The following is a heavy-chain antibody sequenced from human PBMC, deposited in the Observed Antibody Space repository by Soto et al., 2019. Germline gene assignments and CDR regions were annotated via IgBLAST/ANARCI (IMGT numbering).Heavy chain of an antibody. CDR1: GYTFTGYY. D-gene: IGHD3-16*02. Sequence: ASVKVSCKASGYTFTGYYMHWVRQAPGQGLEWMGWINPNSGGTNYAQKFQGRVTMTRDTSISTAYMELSRLRSDDTAVYYCARKITFGGVIVISAFVIWGQGTMVTVSS. J-gene: IGHJ3*02. V-gene: IGHV1-2*02. CDR3: ARKITFGGVIVISAFVI. CDR2: INPNSGGT.